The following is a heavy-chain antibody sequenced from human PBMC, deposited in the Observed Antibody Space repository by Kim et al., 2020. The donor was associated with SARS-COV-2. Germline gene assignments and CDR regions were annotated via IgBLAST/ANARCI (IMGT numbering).Heavy chain of an antibody. CDR1: GGSISSGGYY. CDR2: IYYSGST. D-gene: IGHD3-9*01. Sequence: SETLSLTCTVSGGSISSGGYYWSWIRQHPGKGLEWIGYIYYSGSTYYNPSLNSRVTISVDTSKNQFSLKLSSVTAADTAVYYCARVLTYYDILTGYYPNWFDPWGPGTLVTVSS. V-gene: IGHV4-31*03. J-gene: IGHJ5*02. CDR3: ARVLTYYDILTGYYPNWFDP.